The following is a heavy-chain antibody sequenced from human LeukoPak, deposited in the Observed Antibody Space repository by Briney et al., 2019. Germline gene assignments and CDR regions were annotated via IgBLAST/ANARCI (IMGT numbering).Heavy chain of an antibody. D-gene: IGHD3-22*01. CDR1: GGSISSYY. J-gene: IGHJ3*02. V-gene: IGHV4-59*01. CDR3: ARTVYDRDAFDI. CDR2: IYYSGST. Sequence: NPSETLSLTCTVSGGSISSYYWSWIRQPPGKGLEWIGYIYYSGSTYYNPSLKSRVTISVDTSKNQFSLKLSSVTAADTAVYYCARTVYDRDAFDIWGQGTMVTVSS.